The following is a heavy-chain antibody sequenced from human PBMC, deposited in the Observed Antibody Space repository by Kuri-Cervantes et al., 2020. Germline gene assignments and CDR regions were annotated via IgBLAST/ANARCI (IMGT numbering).Heavy chain of an antibody. CDR3: ARCEGWFDP. Sequence: GSLRLSCAVYGGSFSGYYWSWIRQPPGKGLEWIGEINHSGSTNYNPSLKSRVTISVDKSKNQFSLKLSSVTAADTAVYYCARCEGWFDPWGQGTLVTVSS. CDR1: GGSFSGYY. J-gene: IGHJ5*02. V-gene: IGHV4-34*01. CDR2: INHSGST.